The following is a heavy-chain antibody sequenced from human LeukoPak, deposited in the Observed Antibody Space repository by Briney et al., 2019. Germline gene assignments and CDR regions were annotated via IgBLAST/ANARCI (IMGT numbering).Heavy chain of an antibody. CDR3: ARVAKKEDGFNL. Sequence: ASVKVSCNASGYTFTGYYMHWVRQAPGQGLEWMGRINPNSGGTNYAQKFQGRVTMTRDTSISTAYMELSRLRSDDTAVYYCARVAKKEDGFNLWGQGTLVTVSS. J-gene: IGHJ5*02. V-gene: IGHV1-2*06. CDR1: GYTFTGYY. CDR2: INPNSGGT. D-gene: IGHD2-21*01.